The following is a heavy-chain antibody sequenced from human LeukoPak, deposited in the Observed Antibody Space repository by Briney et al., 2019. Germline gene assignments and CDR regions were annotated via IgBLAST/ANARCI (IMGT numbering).Heavy chain of an antibody. V-gene: IGHV1-18*01. Sequence: ASVKVSCKASGYTFTGYGISWVRQAPGQGLEWMGWISAYNGNTNYAQKLQGRVTMTTDTSTSTAYMELRSLRSDDTAVYFCARTYYYDSSGYYSPDFDYWGQGTLVTVSS. CDR2: ISAYNGNT. J-gene: IGHJ4*02. CDR3: ARTYYYDSSGYYSPDFDY. D-gene: IGHD3-22*01. CDR1: GYTFTGYG.